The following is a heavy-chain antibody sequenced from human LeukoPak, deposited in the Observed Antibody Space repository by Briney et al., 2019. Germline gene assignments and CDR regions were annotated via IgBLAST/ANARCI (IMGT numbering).Heavy chain of an antibody. CDR1: GFTFSRYG. V-gene: IGHV3-30*02. CDR3: ARDNDYVWGSYRY. Sequence: GGSLRLSCAASGFTFSRYGMHWVRQAPGKGLEWVAFMNYDGNNKYSVKGRFSISRDNSKNTLYLQMNSLRAEDTAVYYCARDNDYVWGSYRYWGQGTLVTVSS. D-gene: IGHD3-16*02. CDR2: MNYDGNNK. J-gene: IGHJ4*02.